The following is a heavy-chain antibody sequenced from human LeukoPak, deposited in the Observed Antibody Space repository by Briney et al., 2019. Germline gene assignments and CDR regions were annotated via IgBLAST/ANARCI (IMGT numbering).Heavy chain of an antibody. Sequence: GASVKVSCKASGYTFTGYYMHWVRQAPGQGLEWMGWINPKSGGTNYAQKFQGRVTMTRDTSIRTAYMELSRLRSDDTAVYYCAREKYGFDPWGQGPLVTVSS. D-gene: IGHD2-2*01. J-gene: IGHJ5*02. CDR2: INPKSGGT. CDR1: GYTFTGYY. CDR3: AREKYGFDP. V-gene: IGHV1-2*02.